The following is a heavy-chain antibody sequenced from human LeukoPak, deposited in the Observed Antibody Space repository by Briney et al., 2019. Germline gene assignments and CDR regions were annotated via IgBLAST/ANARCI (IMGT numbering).Heavy chain of an antibody. J-gene: IGHJ4*02. CDR3: AKRSAESSGYFDY. V-gene: IGHV3-30*18. CDR1: GFTFSSYS. Sequence: GGSLRLSCAASGFTFSSYSMHWVRQAPGKGLNWVAFISYDGVNKYADSVKGRFTISRDNSKNTLYLQMNGLRAEDTAVYYCAKRSAESSGYFDYWGQGTLVTVSS. D-gene: IGHD6-19*01. CDR2: ISYDGVNK.